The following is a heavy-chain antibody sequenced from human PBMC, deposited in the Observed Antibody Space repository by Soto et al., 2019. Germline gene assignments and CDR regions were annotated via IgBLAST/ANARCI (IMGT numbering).Heavy chain of an antibody. D-gene: IGHD6-13*01. Sequence: SETLSLTCTVSGVSISSHDWWTWVRQPPGKGLEWIGESHQSGNTNYNSSLESRVTISVDKSKNQFSLKLTSVTVADTAVYYCATRDSIRFEWGQGSLVTVSS. CDR2: SHQSGNT. CDR3: ATRDSIRFE. CDR1: GVSISSHDW. V-gene: IGHV4-4*02. J-gene: IGHJ4*02.